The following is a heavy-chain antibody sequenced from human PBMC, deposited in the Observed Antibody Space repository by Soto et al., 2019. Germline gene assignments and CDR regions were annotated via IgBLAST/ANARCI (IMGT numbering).Heavy chain of an antibody. D-gene: IGHD2-21*02. V-gene: IGHV1-69*13. J-gene: IGHJ4*02. CDR2: IIPIFGTA. Sequence: GASVKVSCKASGGTFSSYAISWVRQAPGQGLEWMGGIIPIFGTANYAQKFQGRVTITADESTSTAYMELSSLRSEDTAVYYCARARLGYCGGDCYHLDYWGQGTLVTVSS. CDR3: ARARLGYCGGDCYHLDY. CDR1: GGTFSSYA.